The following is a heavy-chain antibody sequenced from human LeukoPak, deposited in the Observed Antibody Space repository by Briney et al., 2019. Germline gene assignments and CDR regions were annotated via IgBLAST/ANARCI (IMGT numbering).Heavy chain of an antibody. CDR2: ISSSGSTI. Sequence: GGSLRLSCAASGFTFSDYYMSWLRQAPGKGLEWVSYISSSGSTIYYADSVKGRFTISRDNAKNSLYLQMNSLRAEDTAVYYCARGDDYGDLMVGFDYWGQGTLVTVSS. CDR3: ARGDDYGDLMVGFDY. D-gene: IGHD4-17*01. J-gene: IGHJ4*02. V-gene: IGHV3-11*01. CDR1: GFTFSDYY.